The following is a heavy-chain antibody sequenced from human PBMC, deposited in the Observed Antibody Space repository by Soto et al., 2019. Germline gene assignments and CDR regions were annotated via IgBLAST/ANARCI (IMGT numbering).Heavy chain of an antibody. CDR2: ISWNSRST. J-gene: IGHJ4*02. V-gene: IGHV3-9*01. D-gene: IGHD1-1*01. CDR1: GFIFDDFA. CDR3: ARDTDSDTWNDPFDY. Sequence: DVQLVESGGGLVQPGRSLRLSCAASGFIFDDFAMHWVRQAPGKGLEWVSGISWNSRSTDYAASVKGRFIISRDNARNSLYLQMNSLRPEDTALYYCARDTDSDTWNDPFDYWGQGALVIVS.